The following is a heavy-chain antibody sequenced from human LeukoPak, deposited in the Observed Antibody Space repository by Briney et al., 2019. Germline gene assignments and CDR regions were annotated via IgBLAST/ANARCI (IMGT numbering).Heavy chain of an antibody. V-gene: IGHV1-18*01. CDR1: GYTFTSFG. CDR3: ARVRAGLGGGHWFDP. J-gene: IGHJ5*02. D-gene: IGHD3-10*01. Sequence: ASVKVSCNTSGYTFTSFGISWVRQAPGQGLEWMGWIGAYNGKINYEQTFQGRVTMTTDTSTSTAYMELRSLRSDDTAVYYCARVRAGLGGGHWFDPWGQGTLVTVSS. CDR2: IGAYNGKI.